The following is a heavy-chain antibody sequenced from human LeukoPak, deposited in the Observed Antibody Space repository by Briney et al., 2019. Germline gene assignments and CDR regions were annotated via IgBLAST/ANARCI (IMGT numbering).Heavy chain of an antibody. V-gene: IGHV3-23*01. J-gene: IGHJ4*02. D-gene: IGHD3-3*01. CDR1: GFTFSSYA. CDR2: ISNSGGTT. Sequence: GGSLRLSCAASGFTFSSYAMSWVRQAPGKGLEWVSTISNSGGTTYNADSVKGRFTISRDNSKNTLYPQMNNLRAEDTAVYYSLISNYDFWSGPGSYWGQGTLVTVSS. CDR3: LISNYDFWSGPGSY.